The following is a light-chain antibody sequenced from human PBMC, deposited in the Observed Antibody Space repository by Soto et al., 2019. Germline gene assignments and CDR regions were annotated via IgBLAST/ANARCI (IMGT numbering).Light chain of an antibody. CDR2: DVI. CDR3: SSYAGSNNYV. V-gene: IGLV2-8*01. J-gene: IGLJ2*01. Sequence: QSALTQPPSASGSPGQSVTISCTGTSSDVGGYNYVSWYQQHPGKAPKLMIYDVIKRPSGVPDRFSGSKSGNTASLTVSGLQAEDEADYYCSSYAGSNNYVFGGGTKLTVL. CDR1: SSDVGGYNY.